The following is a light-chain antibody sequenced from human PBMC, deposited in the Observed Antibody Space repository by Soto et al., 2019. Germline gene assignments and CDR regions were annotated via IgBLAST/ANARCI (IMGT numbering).Light chain of an antibody. CDR1: QSVSSSY. CDR3: LKYGRSPGWT. J-gene: IGKJ1*01. Sequence: EIVLTQSPGTLSLSPGERATLSCRAIQSVSSSYLAWYQLKPGQAPRLLIYGASSRATGIPDRFSGSGSETEFTLTISRLEPEDFAVYYCLKYGRSPGWTFGQGTKVDIK. CDR2: GAS. V-gene: IGKV3-20*01.